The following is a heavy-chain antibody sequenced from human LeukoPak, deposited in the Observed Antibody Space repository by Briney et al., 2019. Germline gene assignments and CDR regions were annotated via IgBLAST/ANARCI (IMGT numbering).Heavy chain of an antibody. CDR3: AKDLSGWDDY. D-gene: IGHD6-19*01. CDR1: GFTFSNE. CDR2: ISTGAVSI. V-gene: IGHV3-48*03. Sequence: GGSLRLSCAASGFTFSNEMNWVRQAPGKGLEWVSSISTGAVSIYYADSVKGRFTISRDNSKNTLYLQMNSLRAEDTAVYYCAKDLSGWDDYWGQGTLVTVSS. J-gene: IGHJ4*02.